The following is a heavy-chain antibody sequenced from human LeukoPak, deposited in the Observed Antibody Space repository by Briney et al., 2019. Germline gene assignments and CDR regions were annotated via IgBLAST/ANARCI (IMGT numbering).Heavy chain of an antibody. V-gene: IGHV3-74*01. J-gene: IGHJ5*02. D-gene: IGHD6-19*01. CDR1: GFTVSSNY. CDR3: TRDHTGWAYDP. CDR2: INSDGSGT. Sequence: GGSLRLSCAASGFTVSSNYMSWVRQAPGKGLVWVSRINSDGSGTTYADSVKGRFTISRDNAKNTLYLQMNSLRAEDTAVYYCTRDHTGWAYDPWGQGTLVTVSS.